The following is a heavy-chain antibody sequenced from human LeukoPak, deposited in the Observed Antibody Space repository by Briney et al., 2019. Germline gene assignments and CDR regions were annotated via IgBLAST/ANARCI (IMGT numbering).Heavy chain of an antibody. CDR3: AKGDTAMVTRGYFDY. CDR1: GFTFDDYA. Sequence: SLRLSCAASGFTFDDYAMHWVRQAPGKGLEWVSGISWNSGSIGYADSVKGRFTISRDNAKNSLYLQMNSLRAEDTALYYCAKGDTAMVTRGYFDYWGQGTLVTVSS. CDR2: ISWNSGSI. D-gene: IGHD5-18*01. V-gene: IGHV3-9*01. J-gene: IGHJ4*02.